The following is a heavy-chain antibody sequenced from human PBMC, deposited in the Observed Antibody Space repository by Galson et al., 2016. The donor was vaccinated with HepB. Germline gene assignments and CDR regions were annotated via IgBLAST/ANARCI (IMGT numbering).Heavy chain of an antibody. Sequence: SLRLSCAPSGFTSSNAWMNWVRQAPGKGLEWVGRIKSKTDGGTIDYAAPVKGRFTISRDDSKTMLYLQMNSLKTEDTAVYYCTTEGNTSGWYGFLDYWGQGTLVTVSS. CDR2: IKSKTDGGTI. J-gene: IGHJ4*02. CDR3: TTEGNTSGWYGFLDY. V-gene: IGHV3-15*01. D-gene: IGHD6-19*01. CDR1: GFTSSNAW.